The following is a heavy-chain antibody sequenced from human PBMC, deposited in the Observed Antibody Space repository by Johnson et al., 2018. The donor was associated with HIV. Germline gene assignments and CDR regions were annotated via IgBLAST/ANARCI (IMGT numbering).Heavy chain of an antibody. D-gene: IGHD5-18*01. Sequence: VQLVESGGGLVKPGGSLRLSCGGTGFTFSDYFMSWIRQAPGKGLEWVSYISGSGRSIYYADSLKGRFSISRDNAKNSLYLQMNSLRAEDTAVYFCARAYGYGYGDTDALDMWGQGTMVTVS. V-gene: IGHV3-11*04. CDR1: GFTFSDYF. CDR2: ISGSGRSI. CDR3: ARAYGYGYGDTDALDM. J-gene: IGHJ3*02.